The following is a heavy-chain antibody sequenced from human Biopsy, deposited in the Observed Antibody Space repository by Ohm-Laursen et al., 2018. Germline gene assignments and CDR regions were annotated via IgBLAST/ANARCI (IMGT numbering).Heavy chain of an antibody. CDR2: IWYDGSNK. J-gene: IGHJ4*02. D-gene: IGHD2-8*01. CDR3: AKCMTGGSNYYFHH. Sequence: SSLRLSCSASGFTFSSYGMHWVRQAPGKGLEWVAAIWYDGSNKNYADSVKGRFTISRDNSKNTLYLQMNSLRGEDTAVYYCAKCMTGGSNYYFHHCGLGTLVTVSS. V-gene: IGHV3-33*06. CDR1: GFTFSSYG.